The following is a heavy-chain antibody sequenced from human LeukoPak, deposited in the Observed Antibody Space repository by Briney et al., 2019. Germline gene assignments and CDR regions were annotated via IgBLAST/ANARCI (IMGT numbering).Heavy chain of an antibody. CDR2: IRYDGSNK. Sequence: GGSLRLSCAAPGFTFSSYGMYWVRQAPGKGLEWVAFIRYDGSNKYYADSVKGRFTVSRDNSKNTLYLQMKSLRAEDTAVCYCAKGGGYEAQYYYYYLDVWGKGTTVTISS. D-gene: IGHD5-12*01. CDR3: AKGGGYEAQYYYYYLDV. CDR1: GFTFSSYG. J-gene: IGHJ6*03. V-gene: IGHV3-30*02.